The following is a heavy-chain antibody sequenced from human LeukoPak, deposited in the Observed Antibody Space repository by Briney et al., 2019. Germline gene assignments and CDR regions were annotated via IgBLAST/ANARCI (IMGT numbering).Heavy chain of an antibody. CDR2: ITSSNSYI. D-gene: IGHD3-10*01. J-gene: IGHJ5*02. CDR1: GFTFSNAW. CDR3: ARDQNFYGSGRGFDP. V-gene: IGHV3-21*01. Sequence: GGSLRLSCATSGFTFSNAWMNWVRQAPGKGLEWVSSITSSNSYIYYADSVKGRFTISRDNAKNSLYLQMNSLRAEDTAIYYCARDQNFYGSGRGFDPWGQGTLVTVSS.